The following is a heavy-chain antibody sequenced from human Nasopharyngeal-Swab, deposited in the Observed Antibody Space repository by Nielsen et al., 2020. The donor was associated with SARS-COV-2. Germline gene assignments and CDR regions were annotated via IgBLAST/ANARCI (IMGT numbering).Heavy chain of an antibody. J-gene: IGHJ6*03. V-gene: IGHV4-38-2*02. CDR3: ARVLYNYYYYYYMDV. CDR1: GYSISSGYY. CDR2: IYNSGST. Sequence: SETLSLTCTVSGYSISSGYYWGWIRQPPGKGLEWIGSIYNSGSTYYNPSLKSRVTISVDTSKNQFSLKLSSVTAADTAVYYCARVLYNYYYYYYMDVWGKGTTVTVSS. D-gene: IGHD2-8*01.